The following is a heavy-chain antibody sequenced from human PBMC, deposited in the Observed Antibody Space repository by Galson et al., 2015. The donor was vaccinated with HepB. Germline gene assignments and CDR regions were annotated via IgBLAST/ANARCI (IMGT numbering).Heavy chain of an antibody. D-gene: IGHD4-17*01. CDR3: ARDTYSGDSFDY. CDR1: GFTFSSYA. V-gene: IGHV3-30-3*01. J-gene: IGHJ4*02. Sequence: SLRLSCAASGFTFSSYAMHWVRQAPGKGLEWVAVILHDGSIKYYADSVKGRFTISRDNSKNTQYLQMNSLRAEDTAVYYCARDTYSGDSFDYWGQGTLVTVSS. CDR2: ILHDGSIK.